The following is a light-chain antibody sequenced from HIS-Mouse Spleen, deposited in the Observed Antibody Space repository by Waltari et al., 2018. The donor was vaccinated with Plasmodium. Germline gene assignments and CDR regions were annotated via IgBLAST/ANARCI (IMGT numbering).Light chain of an antibody. Sequence: AIRMTQSPSSFSASTGDRVTITCRASQGISSYLAWYQQKPGKDPKLLIYAASTLQSGVPSRFSGSGSGTDFTLTLSCLQSEDFATYYCQQYYSYLLTFGGGTKVEIK. V-gene: IGKV1-8*01. CDR1: QGISSY. CDR2: AAS. J-gene: IGKJ4*01. CDR3: QQYYSYLLT.